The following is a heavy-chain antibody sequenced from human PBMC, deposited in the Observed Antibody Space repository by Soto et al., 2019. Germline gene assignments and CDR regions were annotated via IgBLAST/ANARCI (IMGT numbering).Heavy chain of an antibody. D-gene: IGHD2-15*01. CDR1: GFTFSSYG. J-gene: IGHJ5*02. CDR3: ARASPQAHCSGGSCYSGGNWFDP. Sequence: QVQLVESGGGVVQPGRSLRLSCAASGFTFSSYGMHWVRQAPGKGLEWVAVIWYDGSNKYYADSVKGRFTISRDNSKNTLYLQMNSLRAEDTAVYYCARASPQAHCSGGSCYSGGNWFDPWGQGTLVTVSS. V-gene: IGHV3-33*01. CDR2: IWYDGSNK.